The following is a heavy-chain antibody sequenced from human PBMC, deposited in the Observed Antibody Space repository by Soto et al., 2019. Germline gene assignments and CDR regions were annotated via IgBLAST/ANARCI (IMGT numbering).Heavy chain of an antibody. D-gene: IGHD2-8*01. CDR1: GYSFTSYA. V-gene: IGHV1-3*01. CDR3: ASVRASPT. CDR2: INADNGNT. J-gene: IGHJ5*02. Sequence: GASVRVSCKASGYSFTSYAMHWVRQAPGQGLEWMGWINADNGNTKYSQKFQGRVTITRDTSANTAYMELSSLRSDDTAVYYCASVRASPTWGQGTLVTVSS.